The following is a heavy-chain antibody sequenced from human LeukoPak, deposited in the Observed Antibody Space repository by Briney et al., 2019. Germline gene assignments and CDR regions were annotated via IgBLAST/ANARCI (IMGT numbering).Heavy chain of an antibody. D-gene: IGHD2-2*02. CDR1: GGSISSGDYY. CDR2: IYYSGST. CDR3: AIVVPAAIGAFDI. J-gene: IGHJ3*02. V-gene: IGHV4-30-4*08. Sequence: SETLSLTCTVSGGSISSGDYYWSWIRQPPGKGLAWIGYIYYSGSTYYNPSLKSRVTISVDTSKNQFSLKLSSVTAADTAVYYCAIVVPAAIGAFDIWGRGTMVTVSS.